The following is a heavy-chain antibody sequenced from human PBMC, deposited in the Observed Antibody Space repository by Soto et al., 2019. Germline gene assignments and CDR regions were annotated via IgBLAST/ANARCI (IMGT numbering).Heavy chain of an antibody. V-gene: IGHV3-64D*06. Sequence: GSLRLSCSASGFTFSMFSMHWVRQAPGKGLEYVSGISSNGDSTYYADSVKGRSTISRDNSKDTLYLQMSSLRAVDTAVYYCVHPRSTVQIPPTWGQGTLVTVSS. J-gene: IGHJ5*02. CDR1: GFTFSMFS. D-gene: IGHD4-17*01. CDR3: VHPRSTVQIPPT. CDR2: ISSNGDST.